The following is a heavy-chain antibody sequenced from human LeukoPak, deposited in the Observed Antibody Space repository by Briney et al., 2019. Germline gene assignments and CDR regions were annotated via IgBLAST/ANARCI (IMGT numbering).Heavy chain of an antibody. V-gene: IGHV4-59*01. J-gene: IGHJ3*02. Sequence: SETLSLTCTVSGGSISSYYWSWVRQPPGKGVEWIGYIYYRGNPHYHPSLNSRVTISVDPSKTQFSLKLSSVPAADTAVYYCARDRAPYYYGSGSYDAFDIWGQGTMVTVSS. CDR2: IYYRGNP. CDR1: GGSISSYY. D-gene: IGHD3-10*01. CDR3: ARDRAPYYYGSGSYDAFDI.